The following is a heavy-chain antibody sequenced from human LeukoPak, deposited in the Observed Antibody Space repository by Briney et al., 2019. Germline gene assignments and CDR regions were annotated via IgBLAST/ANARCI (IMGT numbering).Heavy chain of an antibody. J-gene: IGHJ3*02. Sequence: SETLSLTCTVSGGSISSYYWSWIRQPAGKGLEWIGRIYTSGSTNYNPSLKSGVTMSVDTSKNQFSLKLSSVTAADTAVYYCARDVAAAGLGDDAFDIWGQGTMVTVSS. D-gene: IGHD6-13*01. CDR2: IYTSGST. V-gene: IGHV4-4*07. CDR1: GGSISSYY. CDR3: ARDVAAAGLGDDAFDI.